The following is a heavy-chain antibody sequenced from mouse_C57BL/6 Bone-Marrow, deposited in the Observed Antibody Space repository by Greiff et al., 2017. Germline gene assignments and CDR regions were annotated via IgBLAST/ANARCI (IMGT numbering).Heavy chain of an antibody. CDR1: GYTFTSYW. D-gene: IGHD1-1*01. Sequence: QVQLQQPGAELVMPGASVKLSCKASGYTFTSYWMHWVKQRPGQGLEWIGEIDPSDSYTNYNQKFKGKSTLTVDNSSSTAYMQLSSLTSEDSAVNYCAREGYYYGSSSFAYWGQGTLVTVSA. CDR2: IDPSDSYT. J-gene: IGHJ3*01. V-gene: IGHV1-69*01. CDR3: AREGYYYGSSSFAY.